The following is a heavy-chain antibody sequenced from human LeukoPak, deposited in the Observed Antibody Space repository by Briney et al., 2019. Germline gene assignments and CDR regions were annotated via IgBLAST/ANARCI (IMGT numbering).Heavy chain of an antibody. D-gene: IGHD6-19*01. CDR1: GGSISSYY. V-gene: IGHV4-59*08. CDR2: IYYSGST. CDR3: ARHHSSGWFIYFDY. J-gene: IGHJ4*02. Sequence: SETLSLTCTVSGGSISSYYWSWIRQPPGKGLEWIGYIYYSGSTNYNPSLKSRVTISVDTSKNQFSLKLSSVTAADTAVYYCARHHSSGWFIYFDYWGQGTLVTVSS.